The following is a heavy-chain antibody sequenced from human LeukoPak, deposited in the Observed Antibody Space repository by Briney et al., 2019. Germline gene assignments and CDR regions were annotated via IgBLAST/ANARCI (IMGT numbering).Heavy chain of an antibody. J-gene: IGHJ4*02. CDR3: ARVRYYDSSGYYYFDY. D-gene: IGHD3-22*01. CDR2: INWNGGST. V-gene: IGHV3-20*04. CDR1: GFTFDDYG. Sequence: GGSLRLSCAASGFTFDDYGMSWVRQAPGKGLEWVSGINWNGGSTGYADSVKGRCTISRDNAKNSLYLQMNSLRAEDTALYYCARVRYYDSSGYYYFDYWGQGTLVTVSS.